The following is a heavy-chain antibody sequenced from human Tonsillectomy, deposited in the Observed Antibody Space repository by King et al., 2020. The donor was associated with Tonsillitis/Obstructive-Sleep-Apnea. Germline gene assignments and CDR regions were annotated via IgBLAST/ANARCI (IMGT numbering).Heavy chain of an antibody. Sequence: VPLVESGGGVVQPGRSLRLSCAASGFTFSSYGMHWVRQAPGKGLEWVAVISYDGSNKYYADSVKGRFTISRDNSKNTLYLQMNSLRAEDTAVYYCAKADSYYDFWSGYSTWGQGTMVTVSS. D-gene: IGHD3-3*01. CDR3: AKADSYYDFWSGYST. CDR2: ISYDGSNK. CDR1: GFTFSSYG. V-gene: IGHV3-30*18. J-gene: IGHJ3*01.